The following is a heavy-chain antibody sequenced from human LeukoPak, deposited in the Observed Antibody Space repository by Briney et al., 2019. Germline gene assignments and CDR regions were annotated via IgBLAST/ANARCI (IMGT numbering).Heavy chain of an antibody. CDR2: MKPDGSGK. CDR3: AREYSSGWYGNGYYYGMDV. D-gene: IGHD6-19*01. CDR1: GFMFTNYW. J-gene: IGHJ6*02. V-gene: IGHV3-7*01. Sequence: GGSLRLSCGASGFMFTNYWLDWVRQAPGKGLEWVANMKPDGSGKNYADSVKGRFTISRDNAKNSLYLQMNSLTVEDTAVYYCAREYSSGWYGNGYYYGMDVWGQGTTVTVSS.